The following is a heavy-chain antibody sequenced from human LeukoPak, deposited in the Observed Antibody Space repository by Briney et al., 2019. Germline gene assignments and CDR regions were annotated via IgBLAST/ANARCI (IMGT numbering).Heavy chain of an antibody. D-gene: IGHD3-10*01. CDR1: GFTFSSYD. V-gene: IGHV3-13*04. CDR3: ARGIYGSGSYYYYGMDV. Sequence: GGSLRLPCAASGFTFSSYDMHWVRQATGKGLEWVSAIGTAGDTYYPGSVKGRFTISRENAKNSLYLQMNSLRAGDTAVYYCARGIYGSGSYYYYGMDVWGQGTTVTVSS. CDR2: IGTAGDT. J-gene: IGHJ6*02.